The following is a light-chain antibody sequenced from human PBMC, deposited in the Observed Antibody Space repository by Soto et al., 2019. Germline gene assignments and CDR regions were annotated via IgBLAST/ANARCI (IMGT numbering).Light chain of an antibody. CDR2: DAS. CDR3: LQDYNFPRT. CDR1: QSISDT. Sequence: EIVMTQSPAPLSVSPGGRATLSCRASQSISDTLAWYQQKPGQAPRLLIYDASSRAIGIPDRFSGSVSGTDFTLTISSLQPEDVATYYCLQDYNFPRTLGQGTKVDIK. J-gene: IGKJ1*01. V-gene: IGKV3D-15*01.